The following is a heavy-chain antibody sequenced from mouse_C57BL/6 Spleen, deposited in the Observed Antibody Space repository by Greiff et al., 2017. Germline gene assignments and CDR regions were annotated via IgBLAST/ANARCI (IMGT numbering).Heavy chain of an antibody. Sequence: VQLQQSGPVLVKPGASVKMSCKASGYTFTDYYMNWVKQSHGKSLEWIGVINPYNGGTSYNQKFKGKATLTVDKSSSTAYMVLNSLTSEDSAVYDCAYYSNLGWFAYWGQGTLVTVSA. J-gene: IGHJ3*01. V-gene: IGHV1-19*01. CDR3: AYYSNLGWFAY. D-gene: IGHD2-5*01. CDR2: INPYNGGT. CDR1: GYTFTDYY.